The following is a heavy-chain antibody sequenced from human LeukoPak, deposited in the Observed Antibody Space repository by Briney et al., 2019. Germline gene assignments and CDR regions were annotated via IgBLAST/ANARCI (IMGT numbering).Heavy chain of an antibody. CDR3: ARDPTRGYDFWSGYYEGGDY. Sequence: ASVKVSCKASGYTFTGYYMHWVRQAPGQGLEWMGWINPNSGGTNYAQKFQGRVTMTRDTSISKAYMELSRLRSDDTAVYYCARDPTRGYDFWSGYYEGGDYWGQGTLVTVSS. V-gene: IGHV1-2*02. CDR1: GYTFTGYY. D-gene: IGHD3-3*01. CDR2: INPNSGGT. J-gene: IGHJ4*02.